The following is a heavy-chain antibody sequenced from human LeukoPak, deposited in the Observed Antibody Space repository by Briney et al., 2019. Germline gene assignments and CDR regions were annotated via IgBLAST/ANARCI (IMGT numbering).Heavy chain of an antibody. CDR2: IYYTGST. V-gene: IGHV4-59*01. Sequence: PSETLSLTCTISGGSISSYFWSWIRQPPGKGLEWIGYIYYTGSTNYNPSLKSRVIISLDTSKNQFSLKLSSVTAADTAVYYCAELGTTMIGGVWGKGTTVTISS. CDR1: GGSISSYF. D-gene: IGHD3-10*02. CDR3: AELGTTMIGGV. J-gene: IGHJ6*04.